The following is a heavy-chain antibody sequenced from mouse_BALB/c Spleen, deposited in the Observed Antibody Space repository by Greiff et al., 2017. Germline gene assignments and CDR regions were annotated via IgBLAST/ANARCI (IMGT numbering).Heavy chain of an antibody. V-gene: IGHV14-3*02. CDR2: IDPANGNT. J-gene: IGHJ4*01. CDR3: ARGGYDPHAMDY. Sequence: VQLKESGAELVKPGASVKLSCTASGFNIKDTYMHWVKQRPEQGLEWIGRIDPANGNTKYDPKFQGKATITADTSSNTAYLQLSSLTSEDTAVYYCARGGYDPHAMDYWGQGTSVTVSS. CDR1: GFNIKDTY. D-gene: IGHD2-2*01.